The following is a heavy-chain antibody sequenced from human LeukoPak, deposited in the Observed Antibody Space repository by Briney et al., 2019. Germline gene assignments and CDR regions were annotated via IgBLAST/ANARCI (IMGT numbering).Heavy chain of an antibody. J-gene: IGHJ4*02. V-gene: IGHV4-34*01. CDR1: GGSFSGYY. Sequence: PSETLSLTCAVYGGSFSGYYSSWIRQPPGKGLEWIGEINHSGSTNYNPSLKSRVTISVDTSKNQFSLKLSSVTAADTAVYYCARGGVVVAAIDYWGQGTLVTVSS. CDR3: ARGGVVVAAIDY. CDR2: INHSGST. D-gene: IGHD2-15*01.